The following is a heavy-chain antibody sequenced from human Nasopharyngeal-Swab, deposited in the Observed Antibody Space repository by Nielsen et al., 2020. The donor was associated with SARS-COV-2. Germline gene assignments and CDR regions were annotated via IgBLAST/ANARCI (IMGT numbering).Heavy chain of an antibody. D-gene: IGHD5-24*01. CDR1: GFTFSSYS. J-gene: IGHJ3*02. CDR3: ARGRDGYNLRKADDAFDI. CDR2: ISSSSSII. V-gene: IGHV3-48*01. Sequence: GESLKISCAASGFTFSSYSMNWVRQAPGKGLEWVSYISSSSSIIYYADSVKGRFTISRDNAKNSLYLQMNSLRAEDTAVYYCARGRDGYNLRKADDAFDIWGQGTMVTVSS.